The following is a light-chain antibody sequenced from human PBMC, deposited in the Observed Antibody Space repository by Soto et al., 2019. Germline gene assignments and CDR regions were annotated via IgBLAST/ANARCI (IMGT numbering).Light chain of an antibody. V-gene: IGKV3-20*01. CDR1: QSVSSSY. CDR2: GAS. J-gene: IGKJ4*01. CDR3: QQYGSSPQGLT. Sequence: EIVLTQSPGTLSLSPGERATLSCSASQSVSSSYLAWYQQKPGQAPRLLIYGASSRATGIPDRFSGSGSGTDFTLTISRLEPEDFAVYYCQQYGSSPQGLTFGGGTKVDIK.